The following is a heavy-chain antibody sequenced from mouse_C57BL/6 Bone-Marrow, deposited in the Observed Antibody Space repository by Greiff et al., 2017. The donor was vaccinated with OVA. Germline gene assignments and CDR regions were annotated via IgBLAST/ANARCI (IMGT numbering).Heavy chain of an antibody. J-gene: IGHJ1*03. CDR1: GFSLTSYG. CDR2: IWSGGST. D-gene: IGHD1-1*01. CDR3: ARGSNYYGSSYTLYFDV. Sequence: VKLMESGPGLVQPSQSLSITCTVSGFSLTSYGVHWVRQSPGKGLEWLGVIWSGGSTDYNAAFISRLSISKDNSKSQVFFKMNSLQADDTAIYYCARGSNYYGSSYTLYFDVWGTGTTVTVSS. V-gene: IGHV2-2*01.